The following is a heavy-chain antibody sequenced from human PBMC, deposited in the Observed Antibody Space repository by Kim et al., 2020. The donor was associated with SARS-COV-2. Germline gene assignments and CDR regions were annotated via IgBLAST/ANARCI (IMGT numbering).Heavy chain of an antibody. D-gene: IGHD5-12*01. Sequence: GGSLRLSCAASGFTFDDYAMHWVRQAPGKGLEWVSGISWNSGSIGYADSVKGRFTISRDNAKNSLYLQMNSLRAEDTALYYCAKTSVDILIPSAFDIWGQGTMVTVSS. CDR1: GFTFDDYA. J-gene: IGHJ3*02. CDR3: AKTSVDILIPSAFDI. CDR2: ISWNSGSI. V-gene: IGHV3-9*01.